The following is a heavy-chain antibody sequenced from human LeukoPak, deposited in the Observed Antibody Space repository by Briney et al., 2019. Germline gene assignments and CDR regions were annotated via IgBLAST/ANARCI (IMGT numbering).Heavy chain of an antibody. Sequence: PGESLKISCTGSQYYFTNYWIGWGRQMPGKGLEWMGIIYPGDSDTRYSPSFQGQVTISADKSISTAYLQWSSLKASYSAIYYCPRIWNRYFDYWGQGTLVIVSS. CDR2: IYPGDSDT. D-gene: IGHD1-1*01. J-gene: IGHJ4*02. CDR3: PRIWNRYFDY. V-gene: IGHV5-51*01. CDR1: QYYFTNYW.